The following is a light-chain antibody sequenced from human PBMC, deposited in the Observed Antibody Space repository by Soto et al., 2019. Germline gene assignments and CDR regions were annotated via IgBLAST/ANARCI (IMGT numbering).Light chain of an antibody. J-gene: IGKJ1*01. CDR2: GAS. CDR3: QQYYDWPRT. CDR1: QSVSSF. Sequence: EILMTQSPATLSVSPGERATLSCRTSQSVSSFLAWYHQKPGQAPRLLIYGASTRATGVPARFSGSGSGTEFTLTISGLQSEDFAVYYCQQYYDWPRTFGQGTKVEIK. V-gene: IGKV3-15*01.